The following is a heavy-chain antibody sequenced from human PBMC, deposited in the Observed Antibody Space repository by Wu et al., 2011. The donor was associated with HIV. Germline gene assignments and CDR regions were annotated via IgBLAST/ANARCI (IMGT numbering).Heavy chain of an antibody. CDR2: IRTYNGET. Sequence: QSGAEVKKPGASVKVSCKASGYTFNGYHMHWVRQAPGQGLEWIGWIRTYNGETNYAQNLQGRVTVTTDTSTSTVYMEVRSLRSDDTAVYYCARDPPGYPYYFDYWGQGTLVTVSS. CDR3: ARDPPGYPYYFDY. D-gene: IGHD5-12*01. CDR1: GYTFNGYH. J-gene: IGHJ4*02. V-gene: IGHV1-18*04.